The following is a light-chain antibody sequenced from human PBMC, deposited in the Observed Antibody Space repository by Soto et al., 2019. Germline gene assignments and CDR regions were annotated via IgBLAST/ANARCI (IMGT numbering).Light chain of an antibody. V-gene: IGKV1-39*01. Sequence: DIQMTQSPSTLSASVGDRVTITCRASQSITTYVNWYQQKLGKAPTLLIYAASSLQSGVPSRFSGSVSGTDFTLTISSLQPEDFATYCCQQCYSSTRTFGQGTKVEI. CDR1: QSITTY. CDR3: QQCYSSTRT. J-gene: IGKJ1*01. CDR2: AAS.